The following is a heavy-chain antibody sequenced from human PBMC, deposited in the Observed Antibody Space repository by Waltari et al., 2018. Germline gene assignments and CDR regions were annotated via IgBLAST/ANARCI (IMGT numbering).Heavy chain of an antibody. CDR2: IIPILGIA. D-gene: IGHD3-22*01. CDR1: GGTFSSYA. Sequence: QVQLVQSGAEVKKPGSSVKVSCTASGGTFSSYAISWVRQAPGQGLEWMGGIIPILGIANYAQKFQGRVTITADKSTSTAYMELSSLRSEDTAVYYCASGPTDYDSSGYPLDYWGQGTLVTVSS. V-gene: IGHV1-69*10. J-gene: IGHJ4*02. CDR3: ASGPTDYDSSGYPLDY.